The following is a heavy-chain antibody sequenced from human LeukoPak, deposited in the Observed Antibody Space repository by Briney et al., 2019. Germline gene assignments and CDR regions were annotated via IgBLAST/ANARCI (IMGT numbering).Heavy chain of an antibody. CDR1: GGSISSYY. D-gene: IGHD2-2*01. CDR3: AREDIVVVPAARGTDFWSGAPRI. Sequence: KPSETLSLTCTVSGGSISSYYWSWIRQPPGKGLEWIGYIYYSESTNYNPSLKSRVTISVDTSKNQFSLKLSSVTAADTAVYYCAREDIVVVPAARGTDFWSGAPRIWGQGTMVTVSS. J-gene: IGHJ3*02. V-gene: IGHV4-59*01. CDR2: IYYSEST.